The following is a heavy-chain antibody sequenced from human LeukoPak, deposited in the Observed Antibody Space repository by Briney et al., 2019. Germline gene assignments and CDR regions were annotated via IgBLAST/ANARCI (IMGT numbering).Heavy chain of an antibody. Sequence: PSETLSLTCTVSDGAITGYYSGWIRQPPGKGLDWIGHLHYGGSTNYNPSLKSRVTISVDTSKNHFSLKLSSVTAADTAVYYCARGYSTSWTYYFDYWGQGALVTVSS. D-gene: IGHD6-13*01. CDR3: ARGYSTSWTYYFDY. CDR1: DGAITGYY. J-gene: IGHJ4*02. V-gene: IGHV4-59*01. CDR2: LHYGGST.